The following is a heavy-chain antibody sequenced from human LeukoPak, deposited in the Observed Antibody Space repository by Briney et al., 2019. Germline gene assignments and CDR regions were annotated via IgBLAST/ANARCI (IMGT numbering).Heavy chain of an antibody. V-gene: IGHV3-30*18. CDR2: ISYDGSNK. CDR1: GFTFSSYG. D-gene: IGHD3-10*01. CDR3: AKNYYGSGSYYNAYLGY. Sequence: GGSLRLSCAASGFTFSSYGMHWVRQAPGKGLEWVAVISYDGSNKYYADSVKGRFTISRDNSKNTLYLQMNSLRAEDTAVYYCAKNYYGSGSYYNAYLGYWGQGTLVTVSS. J-gene: IGHJ4*02.